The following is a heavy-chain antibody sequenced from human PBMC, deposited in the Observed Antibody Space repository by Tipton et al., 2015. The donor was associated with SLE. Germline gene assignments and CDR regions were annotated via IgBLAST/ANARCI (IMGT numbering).Heavy chain of an antibody. J-gene: IGHJ6*03. CDR2: TYYRSKWYN. V-gene: IGHV6-1*01. CDR1: GDSVSSNSAA. CDR3: ARECDYSDSYYYYYYMDV. Sequence: GLVKPSQTLSLTCAISGDSVSSNSAAWNWIRQSPSRGLEWLGRTYYRSKWYNDYAVSVKSRMTINPDTSKNQFSLQLNSVTPEDTAVYYCARECDYSDSYYYYYYMDVWGKGTTVTVSS. D-gene: IGHD4-11*01.